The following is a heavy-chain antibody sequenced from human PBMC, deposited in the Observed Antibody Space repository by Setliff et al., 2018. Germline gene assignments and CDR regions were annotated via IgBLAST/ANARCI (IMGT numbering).Heavy chain of an antibody. CDR3: ARAQDQASVGTPYFDS. Sequence: SETLSLTCTVSGGSISSYYWGWIRQPPGKGLEWIAYISDSGSANYSPSLKSRVSMSVDTSENQFSLKLSSVTAADTAVYFCARAQDQASVGTPYFDSWGQGTLVTVSS. CDR1: GGSISSYY. J-gene: IGHJ4*02. D-gene: IGHD1-26*01. CDR2: ISDSGSA. V-gene: IGHV4-59*01.